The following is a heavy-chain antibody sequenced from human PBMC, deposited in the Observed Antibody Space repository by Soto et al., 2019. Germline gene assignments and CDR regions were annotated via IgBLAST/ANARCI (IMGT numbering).Heavy chain of an antibody. Sequence: PSETLSLTCAVSGGSVTRGGYSWSWIRQTPGKGLEWLAYIYRTGHTIYNPSLKSRVTISLDGAKNQFSLKMTSVTAADTGLYYCAARPYYYYGLDVWGQGTTVTISS. J-gene: IGHJ6*02. V-gene: IGHV4-30-2*01. CDR1: GGSVTRGGYS. CDR2: IYRTGHT. D-gene: IGHD3-10*01. CDR3: AARPYYYYGLDV.